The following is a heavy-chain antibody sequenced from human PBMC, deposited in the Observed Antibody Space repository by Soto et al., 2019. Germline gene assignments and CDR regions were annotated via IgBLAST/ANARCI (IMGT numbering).Heavy chain of an antibody. J-gene: IGHJ6*02. V-gene: IGHV4-4*07. CDR2: IYTSGST. D-gene: IGHD2-21*01. CDR1: GGSISSYY. CDR3: ARGQGDDQGYYYYGMDV. Sequence: SETLSLTCTVSGGSISSYYWSCIRQPAGKGLEWIGRIYTSGSTNYHPSHKRRVTMSVDTSKNQFSLKLSSVTAADTAVYYCARGQGDDQGYYYYGMDVWGQGTTVTVSS.